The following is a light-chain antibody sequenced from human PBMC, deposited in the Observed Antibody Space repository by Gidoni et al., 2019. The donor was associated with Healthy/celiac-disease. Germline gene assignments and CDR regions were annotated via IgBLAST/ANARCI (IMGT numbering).Light chain of an antibody. CDR3: QQYYSYPYT. J-gene: IGKJ2*01. Sequence: SSLSASTGDRVTITCRASQGISSYLAWYQQKPGKAPKLLIYAASTLQSGVPSRFSGSGSGTDFTLTISCLQSEDFATYYCQQYYSYPYTFGQGTKLEIK. V-gene: IGKV1-8*01. CDR2: AAS. CDR1: QGISSY.